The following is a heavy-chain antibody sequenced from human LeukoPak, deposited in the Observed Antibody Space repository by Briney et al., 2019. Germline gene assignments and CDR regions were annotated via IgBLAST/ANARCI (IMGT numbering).Heavy chain of an antibody. Sequence: PGGSLRLSCAASGFTFSNAWMSWVRQAPGKGLEWVGRIKSKTDGGTTDYAAPVKGRFTISRDDSKNTLYLQMNSLKTEDTAVYYCTTDSRTWIRLWFDYFDYWGQGTLVTASS. CDR3: TTDSRTWIRLWFDYFDY. V-gene: IGHV3-15*01. J-gene: IGHJ4*02. CDR2: IKSKTDGGTT. CDR1: GFTFSNAW. D-gene: IGHD5-18*01.